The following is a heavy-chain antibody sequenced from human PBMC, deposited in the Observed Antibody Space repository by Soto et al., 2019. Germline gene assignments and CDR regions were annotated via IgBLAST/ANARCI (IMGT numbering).Heavy chain of an antibody. D-gene: IGHD3-3*01. CDR1: GFTFSSYA. Sequence: GESLKISCAASGFTFSSYAMHWVRQAPGKGLEWVAVISYDGSNKYYANSVKGRFTISRDNSKNTLYLQMNSLRAEDTAVYYCAREGYYDFWSGYYTGFDPWGQGTLVTVSS. V-gene: IGHV3-30-3*01. J-gene: IGHJ5*02. CDR2: ISYDGSNK. CDR3: AREGYYDFWSGYYTGFDP.